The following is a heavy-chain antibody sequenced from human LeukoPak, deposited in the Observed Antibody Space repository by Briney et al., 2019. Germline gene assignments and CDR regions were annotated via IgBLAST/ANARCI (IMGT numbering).Heavy chain of an antibody. J-gene: IGHJ2*01. Sequence: GESLKISCKGSGYSFSNYWIGWVRQMPGKGLEWMGIVYPGDSDTTYSPSFQGQVTTSADKSISSAYLQWSSLRASDTAMYYCARLPNWGITWYFDLWGRGTLVTVSS. V-gene: IGHV5-51*01. CDR2: VYPGDSDT. CDR3: ARLPNWGITWYFDL. CDR1: GYSFSNYW. D-gene: IGHD7-27*01.